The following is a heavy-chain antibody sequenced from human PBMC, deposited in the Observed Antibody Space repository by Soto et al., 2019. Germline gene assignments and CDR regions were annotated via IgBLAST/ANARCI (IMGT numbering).Heavy chain of an antibody. V-gene: IGHV1-18*04. D-gene: IGHD3-16*01. Sequence: ASVKVSCKTSGYTFTNHGINWVRQAQGKGLEGMGWINPYNANTNYAQKLQGRVTMTTDTSTSTAYMDLRSLTSDATAVYYCARDRVAGIWGDAFEIGGQGTMVTVSS. CDR2: INPYNANT. J-gene: IGHJ3*02. CDR3: ARDRVAGIWGDAFEI. CDR1: GYTFTNHG.